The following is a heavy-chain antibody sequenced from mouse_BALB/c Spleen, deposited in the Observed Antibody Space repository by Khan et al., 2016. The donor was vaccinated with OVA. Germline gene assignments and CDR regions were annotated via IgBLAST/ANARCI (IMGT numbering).Heavy chain of an antibody. J-gene: IGHJ3*01. CDR3: TRRHNTYAWFAY. Sequence: EVALVESGGGLVQPGGSRKLSCAASGFTFSNFGMHWVRQAPEKGLEWVAYISSGRNNIYYADSVKGRFTISRDNTENTLFLQMTSRRSEDTAIYYCTRRHNTYAWFAYWGQGTLVTVSA. D-gene: IGHD1-1*01. CDR2: ISSGRNNI. CDR1: GFTFSNFG. V-gene: IGHV5-17*02.